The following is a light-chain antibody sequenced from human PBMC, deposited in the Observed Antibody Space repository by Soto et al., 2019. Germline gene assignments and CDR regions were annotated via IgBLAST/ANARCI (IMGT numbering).Light chain of an antibody. J-gene: IGKJ2*01. CDR3: QQFGSSFYT. CDR2: GAS. Sequence: EIVLTQSPGTLSLSPGERATLSCRASQSVSSSYLAWYQQKXXXAPRLLIYGASRRATGIPDRFXXXXXXXXXXXTISRLEPEDFAVYYCQQFGSSFYTFGQGTKVEI. V-gene: IGKV3-20*01. CDR1: QSVSSSY.